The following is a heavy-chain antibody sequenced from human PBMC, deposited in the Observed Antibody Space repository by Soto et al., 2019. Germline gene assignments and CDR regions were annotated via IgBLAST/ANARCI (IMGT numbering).Heavy chain of an antibody. CDR3: ARVPVSMVRGYGMDV. Sequence: QVQLVASGRGLVKPGGSLRLSCAASGFTFNDYYMSWVRQAPGKGLEWVSYISGSGPYTKYADSVKGRFTISRDNSKNSLSLQMSSLRVEDTAVYYCARVPVSMVRGYGMDVWGQGTTVTVSS. J-gene: IGHJ6*02. CDR1: GFTFNDYY. V-gene: IGHV3-11*06. D-gene: IGHD3-10*01. CDR2: ISGSGPYT.